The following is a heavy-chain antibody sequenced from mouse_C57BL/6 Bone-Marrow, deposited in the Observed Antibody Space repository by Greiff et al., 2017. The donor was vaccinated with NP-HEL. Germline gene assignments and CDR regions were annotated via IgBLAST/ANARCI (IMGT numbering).Heavy chain of an antibody. V-gene: IGHV5-6*02. J-gene: IGHJ1*03. D-gene: IGHD2-3*01. CDR1: GFTFSSYG. Sequence: EVKLEESGGDLVKPGGSLKLSCAASGFTFSSYGMSWVRQTPDKRLEWVATISSGGSYTYYPDSVKGRFTISRDNAKNTLYLQMSSLKSEDTAMYYCARQDGYYDWYFDVWGTGTTVTVSS. CDR3: ARQDGYYDWYFDV. CDR2: ISSGGSYT.